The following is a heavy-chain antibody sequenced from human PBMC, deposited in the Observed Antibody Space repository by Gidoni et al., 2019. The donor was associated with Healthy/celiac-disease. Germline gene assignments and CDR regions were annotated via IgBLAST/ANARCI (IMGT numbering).Heavy chain of an antibody. CDR1: GFTFSSYA. D-gene: IGHD3-10*01. J-gene: IGHJ6*02. Sequence: EVQLLESGGGLVQPGGSLRLSCAASGFTFSSYAIRWVRQVPGKGLEWVSAISGSGGSTYYEDCVKGRFTISRDNSKNTLYLQMNSLRAEDTAVYYCAKGRTMVRGVIIKGDYYYYGMDVWGQGTTVTVSS. CDR2: ISGSGGST. V-gene: IGHV3-23*01. CDR3: AKGRTMVRGVIIKGDYYYYGMDV.